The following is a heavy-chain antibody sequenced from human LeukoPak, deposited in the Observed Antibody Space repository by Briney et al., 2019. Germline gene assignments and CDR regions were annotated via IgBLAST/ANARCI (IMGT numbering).Heavy chain of an antibody. CDR2: IYYSGTT. J-gene: IGHJ4*02. D-gene: IGHD6-13*01. CDR3: ARRLAVTGRYYFDY. CDR1: GGSISTSY. Sequence: AETLSLTCTVSGGSISTSYWTWIRQPPGKGLEWIGYIYYSGTTNYNPSLKSRVTMSVDTSKNQFSQRLNSVTAADTAVYYCARRLAVTGRYYFDYGGPGTLVTVSS. V-gene: IGHV4-59*01.